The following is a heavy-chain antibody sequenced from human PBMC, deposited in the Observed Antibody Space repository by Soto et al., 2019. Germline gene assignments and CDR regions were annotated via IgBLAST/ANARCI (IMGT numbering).Heavy chain of an antibody. CDR2: ISAYNGNT. CDR1: DYTFTSYG. D-gene: IGHD1-1*01. CDR3: AREKANEIYYYYGMDV. Sequence: ASVKVSCKASDYTFTSYGISWVRQAPGQGLEWMGWISAYNGNTNYAQKLQGRVTMTTDTSTSTAYMELRSLRSDDTAVYYCAREKANEIYYYYGMDVWGQGTTVTVSS. V-gene: IGHV1-18*04. J-gene: IGHJ6*02.